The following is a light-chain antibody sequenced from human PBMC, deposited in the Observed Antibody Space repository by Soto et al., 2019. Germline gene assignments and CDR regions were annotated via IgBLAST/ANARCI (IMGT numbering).Light chain of an antibody. J-gene: IGLJ2*01. V-gene: IGLV1-40*01. CDR3: QSYDSSLGGSGV. CDR2: ANT. Sequence: QSVLTQPPSVSGAPGQRVTISCTGSRFNIGAGYDVHWYQQLPGTAPKLLIYANTNRPSGVPDRFSGSKSGTSASLAITGLQAEDEADYYCQSYDSSLGGSGVFGGGTKVTVL. CDR1: RFNIGAGYD.